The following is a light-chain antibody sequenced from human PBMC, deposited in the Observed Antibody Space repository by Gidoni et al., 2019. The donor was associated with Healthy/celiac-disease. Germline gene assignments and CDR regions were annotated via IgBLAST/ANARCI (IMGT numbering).Light chain of an antibody. J-gene: IGKJ4*01. V-gene: IGKV1-39*01. Sequence: IPMPQSPSSLSASVGDRVTITCRASQSISSYLNWYQQKPGKAPKLLIYAASSLQSGVPSRFSGSGSGTDFTLTISSLQPEDFATYYCQQSYSTRLTFGGGTKVEIK. CDR3: QQSYSTRLT. CDR1: QSISSY. CDR2: AAS.